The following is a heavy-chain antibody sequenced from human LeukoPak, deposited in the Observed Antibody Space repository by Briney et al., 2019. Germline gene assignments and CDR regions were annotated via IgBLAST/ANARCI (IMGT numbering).Heavy chain of an antibody. CDR2: ISTSNGNT. CDR1: GYTFTSYA. D-gene: IGHD2-15*01. Sequence: ASLKVSCKASGYTFTSYAITWVRQAPGQGLEWMGYISTSNGNTNYAQNLQGRVTMTTDTSTSTAYMELSSLRSEDTAVYYCARFGDMKYCSGGSCYGTYNWFDPWGQGTLVTVSS. V-gene: IGHV1-18*01. J-gene: IGHJ5*02. CDR3: ARFGDMKYCSGGSCYGTYNWFDP.